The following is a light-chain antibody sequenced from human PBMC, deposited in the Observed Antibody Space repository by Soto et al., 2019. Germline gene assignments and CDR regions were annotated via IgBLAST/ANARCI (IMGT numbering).Light chain of an antibody. Sequence: EIVMTQSPATLSVSPWERATLSCRASQSVSSNVAWYQQRPGQAPRLLIYGASTRATDIPDRFTGSGSGTEFTLTISRLQSEDFAVYYCQQYNNWPPITFGQGTRLEIK. J-gene: IGKJ5*01. V-gene: IGKV3-15*01. CDR3: QQYNNWPPIT. CDR2: GAS. CDR1: QSVSSN.